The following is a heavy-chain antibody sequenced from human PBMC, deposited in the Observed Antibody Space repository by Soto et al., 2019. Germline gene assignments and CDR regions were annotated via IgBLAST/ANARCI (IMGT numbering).Heavy chain of an antibody. CDR2: ISSSSSYI. J-gene: IGHJ6*03. Sequence: EVQLVESGGGLVKPGGSLRLSCAASGFTFSRYSMNWVRQAPGKGLEWVSSISSSSSYIYYADSVKGRFTISRDNAKNSLYLQMNSLRAEDTAVYICARDPYYYGSGSYYNENYYYYYMDVWGKGTTVTVSS. CDR3: ARDPYYYGSGSYYNENYYYYYMDV. D-gene: IGHD3-10*01. CDR1: GFTFSRYS. V-gene: IGHV3-21*01.